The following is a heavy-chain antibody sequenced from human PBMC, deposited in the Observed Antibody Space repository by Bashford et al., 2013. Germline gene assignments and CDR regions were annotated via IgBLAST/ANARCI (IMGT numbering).Heavy chain of an antibody. V-gene: IGHV4-61*02. Sequence: SETLSLTCTVSGDSISSGSYYWSWIRQPAGKGLEWIGRIYNSGSTNYNPSLKSRITMSIDTSRNQFSLKLSSVTAADTAVYYCAGTTYYYYMDVWGKGTTVTVSS. CDR2: IYNSGST. D-gene: IGHD1-1*01. CDR1: GDSISSGSYY. J-gene: IGHJ6*03. CDR3: AGTTYYYYMDV.